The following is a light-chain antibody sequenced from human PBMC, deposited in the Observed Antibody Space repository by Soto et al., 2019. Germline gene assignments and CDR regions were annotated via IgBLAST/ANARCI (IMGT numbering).Light chain of an antibody. V-gene: IGLV1-44*01. Sequence: QSVLTQSPSASGTPGQRVSISCSGSTSNIGTNTVSWYQHVPGTAPNLLIYSNDQRPSAVPGRFSGSKSGTSASLAISGLLSEDEADYYCATWDDSLNVVFGGGTKLTVL. CDR2: SND. CDR1: TSNIGTNT. J-gene: IGLJ2*01. CDR3: ATWDDSLNVV.